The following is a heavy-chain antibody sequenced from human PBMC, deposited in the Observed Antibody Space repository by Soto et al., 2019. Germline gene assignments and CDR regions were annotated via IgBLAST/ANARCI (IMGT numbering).Heavy chain of an antibody. J-gene: IGHJ5*02. Sequence: SETLSLTCTVSGGSISSYYWSWIRQPPGKGLEWIGYIYYSGSTNYNPSLKSRVTISVDTSKNQFSLKLSSVTAADTAVYYCARDGRWGELENWFDPWGQGTLVTVSS. CDR1: GGSISSYY. D-gene: IGHD3-16*01. V-gene: IGHV4-59*01. CDR3: ARDGRWGELENWFDP. CDR2: IYYSGST.